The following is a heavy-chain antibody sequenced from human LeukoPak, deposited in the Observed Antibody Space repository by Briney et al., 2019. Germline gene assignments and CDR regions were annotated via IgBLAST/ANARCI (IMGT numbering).Heavy chain of an antibody. CDR3: ARHSPVGIFYFDY. Sequence: SETLSLTCSVSGGSISSSSYYWGWIRQPPGKGLEWIGSIYTSGSTYYNPSLKSRVTISVDTSKNQFSLKLSSVTAADTAVYYCARHSPVGIFYFDYWGQGTLVTVSS. CDR2: IYTSGST. CDR1: GGSISSSSYY. D-gene: IGHD1-26*01. J-gene: IGHJ4*02. V-gene: IGHV4-39*01.